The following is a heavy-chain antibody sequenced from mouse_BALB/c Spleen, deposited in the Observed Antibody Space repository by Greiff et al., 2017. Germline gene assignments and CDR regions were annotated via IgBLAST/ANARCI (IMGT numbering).Heavy chain of an antibody. Sequence: EVKLVESGGGLVKPGGSLTLTCAASGFTFSSYAMSWVRQTPEKRLEWVATISSGGSYTYYPDSVKGRFTISRDNAKNTLYLQMSSLRSEDTAMYYCARQEDYYAMDYWGQGTSVTVSS. CDR1: GFTFSSYA. CDR3: ARQEDYYAMDY. J-gene: IGHJ4*01. CDR2: ISSGGSYT. V-gene: IGHV5-9-3*01.